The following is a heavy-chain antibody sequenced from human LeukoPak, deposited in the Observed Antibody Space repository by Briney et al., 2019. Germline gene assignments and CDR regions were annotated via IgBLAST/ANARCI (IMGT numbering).Heavy chain of an antibody. D-gene: IGHD1-26*01. CDR3: ARGLTSSGKYGEIDF. Sequence: ASVKLSCKASGYTFTSYGISWVRQAPGQGLEWMGWINAYSGNTDYAQRLQSRITMTTDTPTSTAYMELRTLTSDDTAVYYCARGLTSSGKYGEIDFWGQGTRVTVSS. J-gene: IGHJ4*02. V-gene: IGHV1-18*01. CDR1: GYTFTSYG. CDR2: INAYSGNT.